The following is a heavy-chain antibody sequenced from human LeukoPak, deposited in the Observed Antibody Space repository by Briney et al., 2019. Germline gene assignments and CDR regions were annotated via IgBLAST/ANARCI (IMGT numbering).Heavy chain of an antibody. Sequence: SETLSLTCAVYGGSFSGYYWSWIRQPPGKGLEWIGEVNHSGSTNYNPSLKSRVTISVDTSNNQFSLKLSSVTAADTAVYYCARGLGDILTGYQNGPGDYWGQGTLVTVSS. CDR1: GGSFSGYY. D-gene: IGHD3-9*01. V-gene: IGHV4-34*01. J-gene: IGHJ4*02. CDR2: VNHSGST. CDR3: ARGLGDILTGYQNGPGDY.